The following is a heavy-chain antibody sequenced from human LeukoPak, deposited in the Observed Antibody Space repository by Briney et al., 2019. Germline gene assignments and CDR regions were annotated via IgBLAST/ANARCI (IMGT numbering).Heavy chain of an antibody. CDR1: GGPISSYY. J-gene: IGHJ5*02. Sequence: PSETLSLTCTVSGGPISSYYWSWIRQPPGKGLVWIGYIHTSGSTNYNPSLQSRVTISVDTSKNQFSLKLSSVAAAETAVYYCAGQVGSSSVNWFDPWGQGTLVTVSS. V-gene: IGHV4-4*09. D-gene: IGHD6-6*01. CDR2: IHTSGST. CDR3: AGQVGSSSVNWFDP.